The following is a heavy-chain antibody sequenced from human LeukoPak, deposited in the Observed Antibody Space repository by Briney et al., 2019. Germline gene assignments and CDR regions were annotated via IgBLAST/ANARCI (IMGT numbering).Heavy chain of an antibody. V-gene: IGHV1-8*01. J-gene: IGHJ3*02. CDR3: ARQGHYSSSKAFDM. CDR1: GYTFTSYD. Sequence: ASVKVSCKASGYTFTSYDINWVRQATGQGLEWMGWMNPNSGKTGYAQKFQGRVSMTRNTSISTAYMELSSLRSEDTAVYYCARQGHYSSSKAFDMWGQGTMVTVSS. CDR2: MNPNSGKT. D-gene: IGHD6-6*01.